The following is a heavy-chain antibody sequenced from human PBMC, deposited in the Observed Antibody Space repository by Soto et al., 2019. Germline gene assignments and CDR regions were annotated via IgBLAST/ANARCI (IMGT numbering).Heavy chain of an antibody. D-gene: IGHD3-10*01. CDR1: GFTFSSYA. CDR2: ISGSGGST. J-gene: IGHJ4*02. CDR3: AKDRADYYGSGTERTDY. Sequence: GGSLRLSCAASGFTFSSYAMSWVRRAPGKGLEWVSAISGSGGSTYYADSVKGRLTISRDNSKNTLYLQMNSLRAEDTAVYYCAKDRADYYGSGTERTDYWGQGTLVTVSS. V-gene: IGHV3-23*01.